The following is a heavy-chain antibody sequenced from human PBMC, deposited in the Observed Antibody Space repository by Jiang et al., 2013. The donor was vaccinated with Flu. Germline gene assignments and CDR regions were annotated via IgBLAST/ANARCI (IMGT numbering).Heavy chain of an antibody. D-gene: IGHD3-22*01. Sequence: SGPGLVKPSGTLSLTCAVSGESITSESWWSWVRQPPGKGLEWIGEIHHSGTTNYNPSLSSRVAISVDKSKDQFSLKLTSVTAADTAFYYCARNGYYSHDYWGQGTLVTVSS. CDR2: IHHSGTT. J-gene: IGHJ4*02. CDR1: GESITSESW. V-gene: IGHV4-4*02. CDR3: ARNGYYSHDY.